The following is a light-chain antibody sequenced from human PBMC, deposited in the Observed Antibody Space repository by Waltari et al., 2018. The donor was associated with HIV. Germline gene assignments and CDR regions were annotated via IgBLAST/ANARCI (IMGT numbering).Light chain of an antibody. CDR3: LLYMASGRV. CDR2: NTD. CDR1: SGSVSSAYY. V-gene: IGLV8-61*01. Sequence: QTVVTQEPSFSVSPVGTITLTCGLSSGSVSSAYYPSWYQQTTGQPPRTLIYNTDTRSSGVPDRFSGSIGGNKAALTITGAQSEDESDYYCLLYMASGRVFGGGTRLSVL. J-gene: IGLJ3*02.